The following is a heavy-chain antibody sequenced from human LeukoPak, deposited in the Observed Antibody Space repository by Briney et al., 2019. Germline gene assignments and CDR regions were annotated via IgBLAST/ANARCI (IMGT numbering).Heavy chain of an antibody. CDR3: ARVPTAAGIYFWFDP. V-gene: IGHV1-46*01. Sequence: ASVKVSCKASGYTFTSYYMHWVRQAPGQGLEWMGIINPSGGSTSYAQKFQGRVTITADESTSTAYMELSSLRSEDTAVYYCARVPTAAGIYFWFDPWGQGTLVTVSS. CDR1: GYTFTSYY. J-gene: IGHJ5*02. D-gene: IGHD6-13*01. CDR2: INPSGGST.